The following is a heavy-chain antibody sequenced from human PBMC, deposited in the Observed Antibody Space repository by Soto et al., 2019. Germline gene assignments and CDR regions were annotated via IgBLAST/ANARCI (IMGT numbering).Heavy chain of an antibody. J-gene: IGHJ6*02. D-gene: IGHD1-20*01. Sequence: SETLSLTCAVSGGSISSSNWWSWVRQPPGKGLEWIGEIYHSGSTNYNPSLKSRVTISVDKSKNQFSLKLSSVTAADTAVYYCARTRDNNINYYYALDVWGPGTTVTVSS. V-gene: IGHV4-4*02. CDR3: ARTRDNNINYYYALDV. CDR2: IYHSGST. CDR1: GGSISSSNW.